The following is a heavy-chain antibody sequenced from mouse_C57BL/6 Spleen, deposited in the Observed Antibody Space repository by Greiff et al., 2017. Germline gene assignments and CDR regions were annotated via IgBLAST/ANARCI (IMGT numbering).Heavy chain of an antibody. D-gene: IGHD2-5*01. CDR1: GFTFSSYA. J-gene: IGHJ2*01. V-gene: IGHV5-4*01. Sequence: EVQLQESGGGLVKPGGSLKLSCAASGFTFSSYAMSWVRQTPEKRLEWVATISDGGSYTYYPDNVKGRFTISRDNAKNNLYLQMSHLKSEDTAMYYCARAYYSKDYFDYWGQGTTLTVSS. CDR2: ISDGGSYT. CDR3: ARAYYSKDYFDY.